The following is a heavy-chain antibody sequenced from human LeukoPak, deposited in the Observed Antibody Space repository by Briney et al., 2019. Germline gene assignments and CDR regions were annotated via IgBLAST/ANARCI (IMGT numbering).Heavy chain of an antibody. CDR2: ISAYNGNT. V-gene: IGHV1-18*01. Sequence: ASVTVSCKASGFTFTSSAVQWVRQAPGQGLEWMGWISAYNGNTNYAQKLQGRVTMTTDTSTRTAYMELRSLRSDDTAVYYCARAMFEMGHYYYYYMDAWGKGTTVTVSS. D-gene: IGHD2-8*01. CDR3: ARAMFEMGHYYYYYMDA. CDR1: GFTFTSSA. J-gene: IGHJ6*03.